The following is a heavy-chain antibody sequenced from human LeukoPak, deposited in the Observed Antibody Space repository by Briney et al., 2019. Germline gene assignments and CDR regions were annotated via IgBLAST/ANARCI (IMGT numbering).Heavy chain of an antibody. CDR2: MNPNSGNT. J-gene: IGHJ4*02. CDR1: GGTFGNYG. Sequence: GASVKVSCKASGGTFGNYGINWVRQATGQGLEWMGWMNPNSGNTGYAQKFQGRVTMTRNTSISTAYMELSSLRSEDTAVYYCARVAVDNTKIDYWGQGTLVTVSS. CDR3: ARVAVDNTKIDY. D-gene: IGHD5-12*01. V-gene: IGHV1-8*02.